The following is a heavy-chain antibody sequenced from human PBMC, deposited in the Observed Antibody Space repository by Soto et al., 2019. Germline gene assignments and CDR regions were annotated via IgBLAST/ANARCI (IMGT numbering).Heavy chain of an antibody. Sequence: SETLSLTCAVYGASIRSYDYYWGWIRKPPGKGLEWIGSIYGGTTYYNPSLKGRVTISVDTSRNQVSLKLTSVAATDTAVYYCARQGPPVTDTYYFEHWGQGTPVTVSS. CDR2: IYGGTT. J-gene: IGHJ4*02. V-gene: IGHV4-39*01. D-gene: IGHD2-21*02. CDR3: ARQGPPVTDTYYFEH. CDR1: GASIRSYDYY.